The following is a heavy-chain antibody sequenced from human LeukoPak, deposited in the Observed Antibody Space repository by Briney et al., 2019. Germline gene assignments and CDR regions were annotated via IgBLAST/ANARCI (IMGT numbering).Heavy chain of an antibody. CDR2: TYYRSKLYN. V-gene: IGHV6-1*01. CDR3: AREVVVIATQAFDI. J-gene: IGHJ3*02. D-gene: IGHD2-21*01. Sequence: SQTLSLTCALSGDSFSSNSAPWHWLRQSPARALEWLGSTYYRSKLYNDSAGSVKSRITINPDTSKNQFSLQLNSVTPEDTALCYCAREVVVIATQAFDIWGQGTMGTVSS. CDR1: GDSFSSNSAP.